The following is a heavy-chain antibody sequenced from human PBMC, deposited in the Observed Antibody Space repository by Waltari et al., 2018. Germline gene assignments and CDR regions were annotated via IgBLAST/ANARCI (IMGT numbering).Heavy chain of an antibody. Sequence: QQHLQESGPGLVKPSETLSLTCTVSGGSISRSNYYWGWIRQPPGKGLEWIGQISESGSTSYNPSLKSRVTISVDTSRNQISLNLYSVTAADAAVYYCARRENYNFWRDSFDVWGQGTVVTVSS. J-gene: IGHJ3*01. V-gene: IGHV4-39*07. D-gene: IGHD3-3*01. CDR2: ISESGST. CDR1: GGSISRSNYY. CDR3: ARRENYNFWRDSFDV.